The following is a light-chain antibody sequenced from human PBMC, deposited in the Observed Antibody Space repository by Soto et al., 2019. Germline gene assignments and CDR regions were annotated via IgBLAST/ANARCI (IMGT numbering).Light chain of an antibody. V-gene: IGKV3-11*01. J-gene: IGKJ3*01. CDR3: QQRSNWPPRVT. CDR1: QSVSSY. Sequence: EIVLTQSPATLSLSPGERATLSCRASQSVSSYLAWYQQKPGQAPRLLIYDASNRATGIPARFSGSGSGTDFPLPISSLEPEDFAVYYCQQRSNWPPRVTFGPGTKVDIK. CDR2: DAS.